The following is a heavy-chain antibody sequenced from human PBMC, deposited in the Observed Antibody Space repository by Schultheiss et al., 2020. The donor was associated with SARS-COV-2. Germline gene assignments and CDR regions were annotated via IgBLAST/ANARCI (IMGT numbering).Heavy chain of an antibody. V-gene: IGHV3-21*04. CDR2: ISSSSSYI. D-gene: IGHD2-8*01. CDR3: AKDYCTNGVCYLFDY. CDR1: GFTFSSYA. J-gene: IGHJ4*02. Sequence: GGSLRLSCAASGFTFSSYAMHWVRQAPGKGLEWVSSISSSSSYIYYADSVKGRVTISRDNSKNTLHLQMNGLRAEDTAVYYCAKDYCTNGVCYLFDYWGQGTLVTVSS.